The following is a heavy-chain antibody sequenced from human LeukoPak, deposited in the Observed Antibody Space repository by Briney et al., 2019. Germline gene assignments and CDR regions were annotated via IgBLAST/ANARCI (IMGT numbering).Heavy chain of an antibody. CDR2: ISYYGSNK. V-gene: IGHV3-30-3*01. CDR3: AKDGPGIAAAGIDY. CDR1: GVTPSSYT. J-gene: IGHJ4*02. Sequence: GRTLRLSSAASGVTPSSYTMHWVRRAAGRGRKGVAVISYYGSNKYYADSVKGRFTISRDNSKNTLYLQMNSLRAEDTAVYYCAKDGPGIAAAGIDYWGQGNLVTVSS. D-gene: IGHD6-13*01.